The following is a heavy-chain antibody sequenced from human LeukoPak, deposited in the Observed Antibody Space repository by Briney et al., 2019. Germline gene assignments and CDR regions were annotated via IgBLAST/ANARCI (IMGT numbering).Heavy chain of an antibody. V-gene: IGHV3-23*01. CDR2: ISGSGGST. CDR3: ATSNGHLDN. CDR1: GFTFSSYA. J-gene: IGHJ4*02. D-gene: IGHD2/OR15-2a*01. Sequence: GGSLRLSCEASGFTFSSYAMSWVRQAPGKGLEWVSAISGSGGSTYYADSVKGRFTISRDNAKNSLYLQMNSLRAEDTAVYYCATSNGHLDNWGQGTLVTVSS.